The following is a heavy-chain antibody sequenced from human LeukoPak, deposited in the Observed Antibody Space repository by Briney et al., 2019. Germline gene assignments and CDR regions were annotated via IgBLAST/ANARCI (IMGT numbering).Heavy chain of an antibody. D-gene: IGHD3-3*01. CDR1: GFTFSSYG. Sequence: GGSLRLSCAASGFTFSSYGMHWVRQAPGKGLEWVAFIRYDGSNKYYADSVKGRFTISRDNSKNTLYLQMNSLRAEDTAVYDCAVGWDGVRSFAYWGQGTLVTVSS. CDR3: AVGWDGVRSFAY. V-gene: IGHV3-30*02. CDR2: IRYDGSNK. J-gene: IGHJ4*02.